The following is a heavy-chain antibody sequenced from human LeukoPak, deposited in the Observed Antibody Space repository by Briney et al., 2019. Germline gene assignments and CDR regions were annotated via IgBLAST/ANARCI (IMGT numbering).Heavy chain of an antibody. D-gene: IGHD3-3*01. CDR1: GGSISSGAY. V-gene: IGHV4-38-2*01. CDR3: ARVLYDFWSGYFWFDP. Sequence: SETLSLTCAVSGGSISSGAYWGWVRQPPGKGLEWIGTIYHSGSTYYNPSLNSRVTISIDTSKNQFSLKLSSVTAADTAVYYCARVLYDFWSGYFWFDPWGQGTLVTVSS. CDR2: IYHSGST. J-gene: IGHJ5*02.